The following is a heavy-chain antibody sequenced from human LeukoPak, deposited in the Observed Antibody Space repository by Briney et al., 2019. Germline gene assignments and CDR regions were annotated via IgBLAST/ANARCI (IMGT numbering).Heavy chain of an antibody. D-gene: IGHD3-10*01. Sequence: SETLSLTCTVSGGLISSSSYYWGWIRQPPGKGLEWIGSIYYSGSTNYNPSLKSRVTISVDTSKNQFSLKLSSETAADTAVYYCARGFDGITMVQGSYYFDYWGQGTLVTVSS. CDR2: IYYSGST. CDR1: GGLISSSSYY. J-gene: IGHJ4*02. V-gene: IGHV4-39*07. CDR3: ARGFDGITMVQGSYYFDY.